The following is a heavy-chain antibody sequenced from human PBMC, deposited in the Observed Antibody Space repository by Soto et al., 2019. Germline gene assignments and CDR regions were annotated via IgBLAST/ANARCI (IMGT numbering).Heavy chain of an antibody. CDR2: IYRTGST. D-gene: IGHD1-7*01. CDR1: GGSFTSNNW. Sequence: SEPLSLTSAVSGGSFTSNNWWTWVRQPPGQGLEWIGEIYRTGSTNYNPPLKSRVTISLDKSENQCSLKVTSLTAADTAVYYCASRDPGTSVDYWGQGTLVTVS. J-gene: IGHJ4*02. V-gene: IGHV4-4*02. CDR3: ASRDPGTSVDY.